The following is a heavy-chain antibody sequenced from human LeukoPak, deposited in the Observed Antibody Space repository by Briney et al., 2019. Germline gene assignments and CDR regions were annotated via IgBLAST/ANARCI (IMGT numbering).Heavy chain of an antibody. CDR1: GFTFSSYD. Sequence: GGSLRLSCAASGFTFSSYDMHWVRQATGKGLEWVSAIGTAGDTYYPGSVKGRFTISRDNSKSTLYPVMNSLRAEDTAVYYCAKEDGNYGSGRYYYFDYWGQGTLVTVSS. CDR2: IGTAGDT. V-gene: IGHV3-13*01. CDR3: AKEDGNYGSGRYYYFDY. J-gene: IGHJ4*02. D-gene: IGHD3-10*01.